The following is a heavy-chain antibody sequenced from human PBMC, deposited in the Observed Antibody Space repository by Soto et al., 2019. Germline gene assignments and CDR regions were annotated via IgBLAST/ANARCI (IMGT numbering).Heavy chain of an antibody. CDR1: GFTFSSYS. V-gene: IGHV3-21*01. D-gene: IGHD3-3*01. Sequence: GGSLRLSCAASGFTFSSYSMNWVRQAPGKGLEWVSSISSSSSYIYYADSVKGRFTISRDNAKNSLYLQMNSLRAEDTAVYYCARPTYYDFWSGRPYYYYGMDVWGQGITVTVSS. CDR3: ARPTYYDFWSGRPYYYYGMDV. CDR2: ISSSSSYI. J-gene: IGHJ6*02.